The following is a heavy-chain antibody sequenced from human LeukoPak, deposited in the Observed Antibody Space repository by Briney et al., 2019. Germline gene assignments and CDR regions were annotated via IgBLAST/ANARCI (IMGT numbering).Heavy chain of an antibody. CDR2: ISSSSGYI. D-gene: IGHD3-10*01. V-gene: IGHV3-21*01. J-gene: IGHJ4*02. Sequence: PGGSLRLSCAASGFTFSSYTMNWVRQAPGKGLEWVSTISSSSGYIYHADSVKGRFTISRDNAKNSLYLQMNSLRAEDTAVYYCARGPWGGGFGPDYWGQGTVVTVSS. CDR1: GFTFSSYT. CDR3: ARGPWGGGFGPDY.